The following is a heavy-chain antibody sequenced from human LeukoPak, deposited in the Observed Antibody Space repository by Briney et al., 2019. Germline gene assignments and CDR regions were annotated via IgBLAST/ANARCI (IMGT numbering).Heavy chain of an antibody. CDR3: ASGGVVTNPWGQYQFDY. CDR1: GGTFNSYI. Sequence: GSSVKVSCKASGGTFNSYIISWVRQAPGQGLEWMGRIIPMLGTPDYAQKFQGRITIIADKSTNTASMELSSLRFEDTAVYYCASGGVVTNPWGQYQFDYWSQGTLVTVSS. D-gene: IGHD3-22*01. V-gene: IGHV1-69*08. CDR2: IIPMLGTP. J-gene: IGHJ4*02.